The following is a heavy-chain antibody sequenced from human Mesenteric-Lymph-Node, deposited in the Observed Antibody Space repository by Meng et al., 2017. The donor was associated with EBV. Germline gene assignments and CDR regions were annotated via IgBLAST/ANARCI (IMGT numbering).Heavy chain of an antibody. CDR3: ARGATSDFDL. V-gene: IGHV6-1*01. Sequence: QVQLQQSGPGLVKPSRTLSPTCVISGDSVSSSSAAWTWIRQSPSRGLEWLGRTYYRSKWYNDYAVFVKSRIAINPDTSKNQFSLQLNSVTPEDTAVYYCARGATSDFDLWGRGTLVTVSS. CDR2: TYYRSKWYN. J-gene: IGHJ2*01. CDR1: GDSVSSSSAA.